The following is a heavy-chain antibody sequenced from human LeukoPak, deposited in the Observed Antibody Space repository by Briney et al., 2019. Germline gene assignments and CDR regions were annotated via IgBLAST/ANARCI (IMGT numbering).Heavy chain of an antibody. D-gene: IGHD4-17*01. J-gene: IGHJ4*02. Sequence: GGSLRLSCAASGFTFSSYTMNWVRQAPGKGLEWVSTIAADGRSTFYADSVKGRFTISRDNSRNTLYLQMDSLRAEDTAAYYCAKRSAPATVTTRANYFDYWGQGTLVTVSS. CDR2: IAADGRST. CDR1: GFTFSSYT. V-gene: IGHV3-23*01. CDR3: AKRSAPATVTTRANYFDY.